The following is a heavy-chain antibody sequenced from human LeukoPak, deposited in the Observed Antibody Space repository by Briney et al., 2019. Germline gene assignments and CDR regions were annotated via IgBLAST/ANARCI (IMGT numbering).Heavy chain of an antibody. CDR2: INHSGST. J-gene: IGHJ6*03. D-gene: IGHD2-2*02. V-gene: IGHV4-34*01. CDR3: ARLSYCSSTSCYNFYYYYMDV. Sequence: SETLSLTCAVYGGSFSGYYWSWIRQPPGKGLEWIGEINHSGSTNYNPSLKSRVTISVDTSKNQFSLKLSSVTAADTAVYYCARLSYCSSTSCYNFYYYYMDVWGKGTTVTISS. CDR1: GGSFSGYY.